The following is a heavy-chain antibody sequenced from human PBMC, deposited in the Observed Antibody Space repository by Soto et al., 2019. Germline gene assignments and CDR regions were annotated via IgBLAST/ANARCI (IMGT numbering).Heavy chain of an antibody. Sequence: GGSLRLSCAASGFTFSNAWMSWVRQAPGKGLEWVGRIKSKTDGGTTDYAAPVKGRFTISRDDSKNTLYLQMNSLKTEDTAVYYCTTERWELQHYYFGIDVWGQGTTVTVSS. CDR2: IKSKTDGGTT. CDR3: TTERWELQHYYFGIDV. V-gene: IGHV3-15*01. D-gene: IGHD1-26*01. CDR1: GFTFSNAW. J-gene: IGHJ6*02.